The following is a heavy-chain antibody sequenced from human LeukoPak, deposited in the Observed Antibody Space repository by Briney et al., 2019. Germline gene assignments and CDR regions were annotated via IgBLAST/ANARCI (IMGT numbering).Heavy chain of an antibody. D-gene: IGHD3-10*01. CDR2: INHSGST. Sequence: SETLSLTCAVYGGSFSGYYWSWIRQPPGKGLEWIGEINHSGSTNYNPSLKSRVTISVDTSKNQFSLKLSSVTAADTAVYYCARDGLNYYGSGSYYKAEIDYWGQGTLVTVSS. V-gene: IGHV4-34*01. J-gene: IGHJ4*02. CDR1: GGSFSGYY. CDR3: ARDGLNYYGSGSYYKAEIDY.